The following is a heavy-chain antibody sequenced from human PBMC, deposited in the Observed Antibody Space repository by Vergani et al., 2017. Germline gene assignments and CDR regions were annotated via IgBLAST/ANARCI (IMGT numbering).Heavy chain of an antibody. CDR2: IDYSGST. Sequence: QEQLQESGPGLVRPSQTLSLTCTLSGSAISNPDYHWSWFRHTPGKGLEWIGLIDYSGSTSYNPAVRGRLAISVDPSRTHFSHKLDSVTAADTAVYFCAREGPYFYGRDLWGQGTTVTVSS. J-gene: IGHJ6*02. CDR3: AREGPYFYGRDL. D-gene: IGHD2-21*01. CDR1: GSAISNPDYH. V-gene: IGHV4-30-4*08.